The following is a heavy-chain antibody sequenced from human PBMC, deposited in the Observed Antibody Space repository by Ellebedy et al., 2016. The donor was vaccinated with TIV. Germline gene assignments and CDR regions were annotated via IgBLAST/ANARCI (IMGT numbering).Heavy chain of an antibody. V-gene: IGHV3-7*03. Sequence: GESLKISCSASGFTFSNYWMSWVRQAPGKGLEWVANIKQDGSVKLYVDSVKGRFTISRDNAKNSLSLQMNSLRAEDTAVYYCARDDGPSGSCFFDYWGQGTLVTVSS. D-gene: IGHD3-10*01. CDR3: ARDDGPSGSCFFDY. CDR1: GFTFSNYW. CDR2: IKQDGSVK. J-gene: IGHJ4*02.